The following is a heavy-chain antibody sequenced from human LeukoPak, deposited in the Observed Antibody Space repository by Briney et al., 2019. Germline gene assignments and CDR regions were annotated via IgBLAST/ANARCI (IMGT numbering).Heavy chain of an antibody. D-gene: IGHD3-22*01. Sequence: GGSLRLSCAASGLTFSSYGMHWVRQAPGKGLEWVAFIRYDGSNKYYADSVKGRFTISRDNSKNTLYLQMNSLRAEDTAVYYCAKNYYDSSGARPNDYWGRGTLVTVSS. CDR2: IRYDGSNK. V-gene: IGHV3-30*02. CDR1: GLTFSSYG. CDR3: AKNYYDSSGARPNDY. J-gene: IGHJ4*02.